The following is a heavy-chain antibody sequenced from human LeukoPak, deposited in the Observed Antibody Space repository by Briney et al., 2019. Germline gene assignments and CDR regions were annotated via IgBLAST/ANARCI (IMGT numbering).Heavy chain of an antibody. J-gene: IGHJ6*04. D-gene: IGHD3-10*02. CDR3: AELGITMIGGV. V-gene: IGHV3-48*03. CDR1: GFTFNSYA. Sequence: GGSLRLSCAASGFTFNSYAMSWVRQAPGKGLEWVSYISSSGSTIYYADSVKGRFTISRDNAKNSPYLQMNSLRAEDTAVYYCAELGITMIGGVWGKGTTVTISS. CDR2: ISSSGSTI.